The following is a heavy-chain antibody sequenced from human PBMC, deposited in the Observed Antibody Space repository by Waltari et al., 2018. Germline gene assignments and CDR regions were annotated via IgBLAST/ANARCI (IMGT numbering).Heavy chain of an antibody. CDR2: IYWNDDK. Sequence: QITLKESGPTLVKPTQTLTLTCTFSGFSLSTSGVGVGWIRQPPGKALEWLALIYWNDDKRYSPSLKSRLTITKDTSKNQVVLTMTNMDPVDTATYYWAHRLFERFRVVMDAFDIWGQGTMVTVSS. D-gene: IGHD3-10*01. CDR1: GFSLSTSGVG. CDR3: AHRLFERFRVVMDAFDI. J-gene: IGHJ3*02. V-gene: IGHV2-5*01.